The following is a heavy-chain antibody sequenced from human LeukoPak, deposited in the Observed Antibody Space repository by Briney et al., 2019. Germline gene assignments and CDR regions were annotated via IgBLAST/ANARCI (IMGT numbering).Heavy chain of an antibody. CDR2: VNHSGST. Sequence: PSETLSLTCAVYGGSFSGYYWSWIRQPPGKGLEWIGEVNHSGSTNYNPSLKSRVTISADTSKNQFSLKLSSVTAADTAVYYCARGRRRIQLWTRDAFDIWGQGTMVTVSS. CDR3: ARGRRRIQLWTRDAFDI. V-gene: IGHV4-34*01. CDR1: GGSFSGYY. D-gene: IGHD5-18*01. J-gene: IGHJ3*02.